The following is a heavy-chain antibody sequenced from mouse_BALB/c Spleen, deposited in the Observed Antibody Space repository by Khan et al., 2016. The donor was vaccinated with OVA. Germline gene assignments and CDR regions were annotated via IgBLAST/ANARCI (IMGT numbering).Heavy chain of an antibody. J-gene: IGHJ4*01. CDR3: ARDGSRYNYAMDY. Sequence: EVQLQESGPGLVKPSQSLSLTCTVTGYSITSDYAWNWIRPFPGNKLEWMGYISYSGSNNYNPALKSRISITRNTSKNQFFLQLNSVTTEDTATFYCARDGSRYNYAMDYWGQGTSVTVSS. CDR2: ISYSGSN. V-gene: IGHV3-2*02. CDR1: GYSITSDYA. D-gene: IGHD2-3*01.